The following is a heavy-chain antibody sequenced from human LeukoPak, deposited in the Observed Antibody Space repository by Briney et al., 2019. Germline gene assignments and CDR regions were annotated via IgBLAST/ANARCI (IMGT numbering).Heavy chain of an antibody. CDR2: INPNSGGT. Sequence: ASVKVSCKASGYTFTGYYMQWVRQAPGQGVEWMGWINPNSGGTNYAQKFQGRVTMTTDTSISTAYMELSRLRSDDTAVYYCARVARRDIVVVPAAIVWFDPWGQGTLVTVSS. CDR1: GYTFTGYY. CDR3: ARVARRDIVVVPAAIVWFDP. D-gene: IGHD2-2*01. J-gene: IGHJ5*02. V-gene: IGHV1-2*02.